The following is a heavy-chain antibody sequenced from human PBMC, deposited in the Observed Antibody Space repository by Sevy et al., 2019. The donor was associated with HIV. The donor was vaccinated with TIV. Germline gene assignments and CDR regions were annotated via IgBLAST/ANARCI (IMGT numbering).Heavy chain of an antibody. V-gene: IGHV3-7*01. D-gene: IGHD7-27*01. CDR2: IKEDGSTK. CDR3: LPTGDLRDVDP. J-gene: IGHJ5*02. Sequence: GGSLRLSCGAFGFNFGTYWMSWVRQAPGKGLEWVANIKEDGSTKNYVDSVKGRFTISRDNAKNTLYLQINSVRVEDTAVYYCLPTGDLRDVDPRGQGTLVTVSS. CDR1: GFNFGTYW.